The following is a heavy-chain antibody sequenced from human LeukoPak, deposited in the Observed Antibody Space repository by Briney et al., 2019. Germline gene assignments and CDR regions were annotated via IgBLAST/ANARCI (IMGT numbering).Heavy chain of an antibody. CDR1: GDSVSSNSAA. Sequence: SQTLSLTCAISGDSVSSNSAAWNWIRQSPSRGLECRGRTYYRSKGFNDYAVSVKSRIIIDPDTYKNQFSLQLNSVTTEDTAVYYYGTGGSGGRAFDIWGQGTMVTVSS. J-gene: IGHJ3*02. D-gene: IGHD2-8*02. CDR2: TYYRSKGFN. V-gene: IGHV6-1*01. CDR3: GTGGSGGRAFDI.